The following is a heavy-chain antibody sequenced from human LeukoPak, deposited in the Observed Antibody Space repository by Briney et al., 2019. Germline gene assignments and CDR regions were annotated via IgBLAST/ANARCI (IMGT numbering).Heavy chain of an antibody. Sequence: PSGTLSLTCAVSGGSISSSNWWSWVRQPPGKGLEWIGEIYHSGSTNYNPSLKSRVTISVDKSKNQFSLKLSSVTAADTAVYYCARRKAVRPRDYYFDYWGQGTLVTVSS. V-gene: IGHV4-4*02. D-gene: IGHD6-6*01. J-gene: IGHJ4*02. CDR2: IYHSGST. CDR1: GGSISSSNW. CDR3: ARRKAVRPRDYYFDY.